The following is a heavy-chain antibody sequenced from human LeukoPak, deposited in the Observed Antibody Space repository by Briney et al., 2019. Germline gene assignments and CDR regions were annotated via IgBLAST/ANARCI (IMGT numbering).Heavy chain of an antibody. Sequence: SQTPSLTCTVSGGSISSGGYYWSWIRQHPGKGLEWIGYIYYSGSTYYNPSLKSRVTISVDTSKNQFSLKLSSVTAADTAVYYCARDPMTTVTTNAFDIWGQGTMVTVSS. J-gene: IGHJ3*02. CDR2: IYYSGST. CDR1: GGSISSGGYY. D-gene: IGHD4-17*01. CDR3: ARDPMTTVTTNAFDI. V-gene: IGHV4-31*03.